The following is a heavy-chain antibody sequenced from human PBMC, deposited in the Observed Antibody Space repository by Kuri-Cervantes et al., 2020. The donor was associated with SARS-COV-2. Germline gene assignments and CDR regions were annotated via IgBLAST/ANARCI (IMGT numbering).Heavy chain of an antibody. CDR1: GFTFRRYW. CDR3: ARLGYWNSSRCNRWYYYYYYMDV. CDR2: IRQDGSQK. Sequence: LSLTCAASGFTFRRYWLSLVRQAPGQGLEWVANIRQDGSQKLYVDSVKGRFTISRDNANNKMYLQMNSLTAEDTAVYYCARLGYWNSSRCNRWYYYYYYMDVWGNGSTVTVSS. V-gene: IGHV3-7*01. J-gene: IGHJ6*03. D-gene: IGHD2-2*03.